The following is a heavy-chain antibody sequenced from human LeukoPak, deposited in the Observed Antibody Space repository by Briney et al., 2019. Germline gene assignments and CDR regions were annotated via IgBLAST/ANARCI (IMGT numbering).Heavy chain of an antibody. CDR2: IYYSGST. V-gene: IGHV4-39*01. CDR3: ARLGPQGRVVTGSYYFDY. CDR1: GGSISSSSYY. J-gene: IGHJ4*02. Sequence: SETLSLTCTVSGGSISSSSYYWGWIRQPPGKGLEWIGSIYYSGSTYYNPSLKSRVTISVDTSKNQFSLKLSSVTAADTAVYYCARLGPQGRVVTGSYYFDYWGQGTLVTVS. D-gene: IGHD3-22*01.